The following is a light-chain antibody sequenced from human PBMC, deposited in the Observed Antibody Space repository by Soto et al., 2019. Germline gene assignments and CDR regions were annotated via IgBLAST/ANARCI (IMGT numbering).Light chain of an antibody. V-gene: IGLV1-44*01. CDR3: ATWDDSLNGWV. J-gene: IGLJ3*02. Sequence: QSVLTQPPSASGTPGQRVSISCSGNSSNIGSNTVNWYHQLPGTASTLLIKSNNQRPSGIPDRFSGSKSGTSASLAISGLQSEDEADYYCATWDDSLNGWVFGGGTKLTVL. CDR2: SNN. CDR1: SSNIGSNT.